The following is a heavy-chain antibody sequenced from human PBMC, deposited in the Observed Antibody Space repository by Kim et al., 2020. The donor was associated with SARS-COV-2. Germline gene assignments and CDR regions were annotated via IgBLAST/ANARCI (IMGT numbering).Heavy chain of an antibody. V-gene: IGHV3-7*01. J-gene: IGHJ4*02. CDR3: ACFPDY. Sequence: QDGSEKYYVDSVKGRFTISRDNAKNSLYLQMNSLRAEDTAVYYCACFPDYWGQGTLVTVSS. CDR2: QDGSEK.